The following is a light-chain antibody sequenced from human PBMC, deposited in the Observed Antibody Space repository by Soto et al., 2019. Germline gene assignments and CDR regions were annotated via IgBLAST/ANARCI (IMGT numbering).Light chain of an antibody. V-gene: IGLV2-14*01. CDR1: SSDVGGYNY. J-gene: IGLJ1*01. Sequence: QSALTQPASVSGSPGQSITISCTGTSSDVGGYNYVSWYQQHPGKAPKLMIYEVSNRPSGVSNRFSGSKSGNTASLTISGLQAEDESHYYCASFTSISTYVFGTGTKLTVL. CDR2: EVS. CDR3: ASFTSISTYV.